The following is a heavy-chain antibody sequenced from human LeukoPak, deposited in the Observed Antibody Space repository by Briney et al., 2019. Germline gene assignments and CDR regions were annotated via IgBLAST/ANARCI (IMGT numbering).Heavy chain of an antibody. CDR3: ARRSRYFDWFDY. J-gene: IGHJ4*02. CDR1: GGPTGSDY. D-gene: IGHD3-9*01. CDR2: VYYSGVT. V-gene: IGHV4-59*08. Sequence: SETLSLTCTVSGGPTGSDYWSWIRQPPGKGLEWIAYVYYSGVTSYNPSLKSRVAILIDTSKNQFSLNLSSVTAADTAVYYCARRSRYFDWFDYWGQGTLVTVSS.